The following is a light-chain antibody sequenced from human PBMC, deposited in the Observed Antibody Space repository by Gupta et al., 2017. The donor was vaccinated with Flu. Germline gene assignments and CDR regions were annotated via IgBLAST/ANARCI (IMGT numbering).Light chain of an antibody. Sequence: PTPTPFSPVEKTTLTSRATHSVSSYLASYHQKPGRTPRLLLYYPSNSVTGIPATFSGSGSAAAFILTIISLVPEDFAVSYCRQRYDWRRTFGQGTRLEIK. V-gene: IGKV3-11*01. CDR2: YPS. CDR3: RQRYDWRRT. CDR1: HSVSSY. J-gene: IGKJ2*01.